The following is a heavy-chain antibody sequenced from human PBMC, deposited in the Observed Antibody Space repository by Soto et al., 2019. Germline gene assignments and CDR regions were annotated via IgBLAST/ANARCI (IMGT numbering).Heavy chain of an antibody. Sequence: QLQLQESGPGLVKPSETLSLTCIVSGGSITRNNHYWGRIRQSPGKGLEWIGSILYSGSTNYNTSLKSRVAVSVDTSKNQFSLKRSSVTAADTALYYCARLGSSGWYQGSYFDYWGQGTLVTVSS. J-gene: IGHJ4*02. CDR1: GGSITRNNHY. V-gene: IGHV4-39*01. CDR2: ILYSGST. D-gene: IGHD6-19*01. CDR3: ARLGSSGWYQGSYFDY.